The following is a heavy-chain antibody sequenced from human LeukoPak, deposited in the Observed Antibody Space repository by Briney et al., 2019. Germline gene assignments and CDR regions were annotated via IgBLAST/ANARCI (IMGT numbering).Heavy chain of an antibody. V-gene: IGHV1-18*01. CDR3: ARDQGGGNCDF. D-gene: IGHD2-21*01. Sequence: ASVKVSCKASGYTFATYGFNWVRQAPGQGLEWMGWISAYNGHRTYAQNFQGRVSMTTDSSTNTAYMELRSLRPDDTAVYYCARDQGGGNCDFWGQGSLVTVSS. CDR1: GYTFATYG. CDR2: ISAYNGHR. J-gene: IGHJ4*02.